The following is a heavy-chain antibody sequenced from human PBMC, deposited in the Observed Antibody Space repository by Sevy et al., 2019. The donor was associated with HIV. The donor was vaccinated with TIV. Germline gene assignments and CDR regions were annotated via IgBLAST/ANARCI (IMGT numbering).Heavy chain of an antibody. CDR1: GLTFSSDS. Sequence: GGYLRLSCVVSGLTFSSDSMNWVRQAPGKGLEWIAYISSSSRTIYYADSVEGRFTISRDNDKKSVFLQMNNLRDEDSAPYYCARDVDTPFVRSFDSWGQGTLVTVSS. CDR3: ARDVDTPFVRSFDS. V-gene: IGHV3-48*02. D-gene: IGHD5-18*01. CDR2: ISSSSRTI. J-gene: IGHJ4*02.